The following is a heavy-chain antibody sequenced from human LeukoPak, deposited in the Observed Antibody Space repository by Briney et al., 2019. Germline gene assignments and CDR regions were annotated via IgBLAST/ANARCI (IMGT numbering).Heavy chain of an antibody. CDR1: GGSISGYY. CDR3: ARNALIHTPDYGMDV. Sequence: PSETLSLTCTVSGGSISGYYWSWIRQPAGKGLEWIGRIYSSGSTNYNPSLKSRVTMSVDTSKNQFSLKLSSVTAADTAVYYCARNALIHTPDYGMDVWGQGTTVTVSS. CDR2: IYSSGST. J-gene: IGHJ6*02. V-gene: IGHV4-4*07. D-gene: IGHD2-2*01.